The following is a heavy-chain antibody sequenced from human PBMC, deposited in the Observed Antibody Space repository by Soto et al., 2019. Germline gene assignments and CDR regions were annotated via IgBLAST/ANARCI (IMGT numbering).Heavy chain of an antibody. CDR3: ARRAAADNKCFQH. D-gene: IGHD6-13*01. Sequence: ASVKVSCKASGYTFTGYYMHWVRQAPGQGLEWMGWINPNSGGTNYAQKFQGRVTMTRDTSISTAYMELSRLRSDDTAVYYCARRAAADNKCFQHWGQGXLVTVYS. J-gene: IGHJ1*01. CDR1: GYTFTGYY. CDR2: INPNSGGT. V-gene: IGHV1-2*02.